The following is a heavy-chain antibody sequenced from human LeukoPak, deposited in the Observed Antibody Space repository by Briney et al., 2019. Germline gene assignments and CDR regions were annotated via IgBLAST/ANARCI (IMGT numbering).Heavy chain of an antibody. J-gene: IGHJ4*02. V-gene: IGHV4-61*02. CDR1: GGSISSGSYY. Sequence: SETLSLTCTVSGGSISSGSYYWSWIRQPAGKGLEWIGRIYTSGSTNYNPSLKSRVTISVDTSKNQFSLKLSSVTAADTVVYYCARVTGYMIEDYFDYWGQGTLVTVSS. CDR2: IYTSGST. CDR3: ARVTGYMIEDYFDY. D-gene: IGHD3-22*01.